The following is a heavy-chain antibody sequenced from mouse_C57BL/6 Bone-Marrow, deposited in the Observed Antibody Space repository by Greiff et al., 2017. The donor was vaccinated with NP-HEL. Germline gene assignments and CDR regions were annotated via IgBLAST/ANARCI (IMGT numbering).Heavy chain of an antibody. V-gene: IGHV1-59*01. CDR1: GYTFTSYW. J-gene: IGHJ3*01. Sequence: QVQLQQPGAELVRPGTSVKLSCKASGYTFTSYWMHWVKQRPGQGLEWIGVIDPSDSYTNYNQKFKGKATLTVDTSSSTAYMQLSGLTSEDSAVYYGESPFAYWGQGTLVTVSA. CDR3: ESPFAY. CDR2: IDPSDSYT.